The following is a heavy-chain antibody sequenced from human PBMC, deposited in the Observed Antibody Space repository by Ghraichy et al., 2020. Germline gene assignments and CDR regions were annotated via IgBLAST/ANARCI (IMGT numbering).Heavy chain of an antibody. V-gene: IGHV4-39*01. Sequence: SETLSLTCSVSGDSVRSSSSYWGWIRQPPGKGLEWVGSLYHTGSTYFNPSLKSRGTISVDASKNQFSLTLRFVTAADTAVYYCARLSWCSNGVCYTYSDTWGQGTQVTVSS. CDR1: GDSVRSSSSY. D-gene: IGHD2-8*01. J-gene: IGHJ1*01. CDR3: ARLSWCSNGVCYTYSDT. CDR2: LYHTGST.